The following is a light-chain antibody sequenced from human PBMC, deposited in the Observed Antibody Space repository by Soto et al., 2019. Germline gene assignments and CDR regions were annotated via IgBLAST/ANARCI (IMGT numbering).Light chain of an antibody. V-gene: IGLV4-60*02. Sequence: QSVLTQSSSASASLGSSVKFTCTLSSGHSSYIIAWHQQQPGKAPRYLMKPEGSGSYNKGSGVPDRFSGSSSGADRYLTISNLQFEDEADYYCETWDSNIWVFGGGTKLTVL. CDR1: SGHSSYI. CDR3: ETWDSNIWV. CDR2: PEGSGSY. J-gene: IGLJ3*02.